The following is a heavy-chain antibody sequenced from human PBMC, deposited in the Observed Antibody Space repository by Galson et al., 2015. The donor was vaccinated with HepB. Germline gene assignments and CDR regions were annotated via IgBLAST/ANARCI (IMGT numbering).Heavy chain of an antibody. CDR2: INEDESQK. CDR1: GLTFSNYW. CDR3: ARFARIPDH. D-gene: IGHD2-15*01. V-gene: IGHV3-7*01. J-gene: IGHJ4*02. Sequence: SLRLSCAASGLTFSNYWMTWVRQAPGKGLEWVANINEDESQKSYGDSVKGRFTISRDNGRNSLYLQMNGLRVEDTAVYYCARFARIPDHWGQGTLVTVSS.